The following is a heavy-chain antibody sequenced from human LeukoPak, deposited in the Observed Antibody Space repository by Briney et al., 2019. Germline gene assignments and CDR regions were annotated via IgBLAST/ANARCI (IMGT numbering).Heavy chain of an antibody. V-gene: IGHV3-7*01. D-gene: IGHD3-9*01. CDR3: ARDSWGYDILTGYYDPRFDP. CDR2: IKQDGSEK. Sequence: GGSLRLSCAASGFMFNNYWMSWVRQAPGKGLEWVANIKQDGSEKYYVDSVKGRFTISRDNAKKSLYLQMNSLRAEDTAVYYCARDSWGYDILTGYYDPRFDPWGQGTLVTVSS. J-gene: IGHJ5*02. CDR1: GFMFNNYW.